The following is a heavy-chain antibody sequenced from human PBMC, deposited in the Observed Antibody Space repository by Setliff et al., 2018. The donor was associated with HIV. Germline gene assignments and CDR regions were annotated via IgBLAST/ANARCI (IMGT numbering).Heavy chain of an antibody. CDR2: INSDGSST. Sequence: GGSLRLSCTTSKFTFSTYWMHWVRQGPGKGLVWVSRINSDGSSTSYADSVTGRFTNSRDNARNTVYLQLNSLRVEDTAVYYCAKQLSPHFYYYMDVWGNGTTVTVSS. V-gene: IGHV3-74*01. CDR3: AKQLSPHFYYYMDV. CDR1: KFTFSTYW. D-gene: IGHD3-3*02. J-gene: IGHJ6*03.